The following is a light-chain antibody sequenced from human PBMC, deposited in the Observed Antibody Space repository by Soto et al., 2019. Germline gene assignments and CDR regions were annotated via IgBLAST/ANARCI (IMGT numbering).Light chain of an antibody. J-gene: IGKJ1*01. CDR1: QTVSSSY. V-gene: IGKV3-20*01. CDR2: GAS. CDR3: QQYDSSQRT. Sequence: EIVLTQSPGTLSLSPGERATFSCRASQTVSSSYLAWYQQKPGQAPRLLIYGASSRATGIPDRFSGSGSGTDFTLTISRLEPEDFAVYYCQQYDSSQRTFGQGTKVEIK.